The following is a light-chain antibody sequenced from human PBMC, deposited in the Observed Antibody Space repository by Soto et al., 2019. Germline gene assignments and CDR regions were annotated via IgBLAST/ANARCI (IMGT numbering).Light chain of an antibody. V-gene: IGKV1-39*01. CDR3: QQSDSSLLFT. CDR1: QSISSY. CDR2: AAS. J-gene: IGKJ3*01. Sequence: DIQMTQSPSSLSASVGDRVTITCRASQSISSYLNWYQQTPWKAPKLMIYAASSLQSGAPSRFSGCGSGTDFTLTISSLQPEDFATYYCQQSDSSLLFTFGPGTKVDIK.